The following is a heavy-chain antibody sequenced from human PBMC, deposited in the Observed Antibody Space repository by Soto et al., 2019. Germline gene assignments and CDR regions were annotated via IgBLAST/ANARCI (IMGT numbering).Heavy chain of an antibody. CDR2: IYSSGGT. CDR1: GGSISSGGY. CDR3: ARDRGSYGMDV. Sequence: QVQLQESGPGLVKPSETLSLTCTVSGGSISSGGYWSWVRQRPGKGLEWIGYIYSSGGTYYSPSLVSRTSISIDTSKNQFSLKMSSVTAADTAVYYCARDRGSYGMDVWGQGTTVTVS. J-gene: IGHJ6*02. V-gene: IGHV4-31*03.